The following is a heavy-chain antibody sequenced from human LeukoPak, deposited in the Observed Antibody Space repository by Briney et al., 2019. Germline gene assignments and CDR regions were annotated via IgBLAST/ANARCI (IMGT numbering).Heavy chain of an antibody. D-gene: IGHD6-13*01. CDR2: INHSGST. J-gene: IGHJ4*02. CDR1: GGSFSGYY. V-gene: IGHV4-34*01. Sequence: SETLSLTCAVYGGSFSGYYWSWIRQPPGKGLEWIGEINHSGSTNYNPSLKSRVTISVDTSKNQFSLKLSSVTAADTAVYHCARGLSSSWYGTGYYFDYWGQGTLITVSS. CDR3: ARGLSSSWYGTGYYFDY.